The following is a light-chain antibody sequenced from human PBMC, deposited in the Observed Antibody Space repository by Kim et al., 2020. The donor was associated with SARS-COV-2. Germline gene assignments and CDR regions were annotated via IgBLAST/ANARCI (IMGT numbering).Light chain of an antibody. Sequence: VALGQTVRITCQGDSLRSYYTTRYQQKPGQAPILVIYGKNNRPSVIPDRCSGSSSGNTASLTITGTQAGDEAGYYCNSRDSNDNVVFGGGTKLTVL. CDR1: SLRSYY. CDR3: NSRDSNDNVV. CDR2: GKN. J-gene: IGLJ2*01. V-gene: IGLV3-19*01.